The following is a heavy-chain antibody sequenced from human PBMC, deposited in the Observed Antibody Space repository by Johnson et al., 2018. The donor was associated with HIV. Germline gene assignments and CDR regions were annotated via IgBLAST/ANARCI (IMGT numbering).Heavy chain of an antibody. CDR1: GFTFSDYY. CDR2: ISSSGTTM. V-gene: IGHV3-11*01. J-gene: IGHJ3*02. Sequence: QVQLVESGGGLVKPGGSLRLSCAASGFTFSDYYMSWIRQAPGKGLEWVSYISSSGTTMYYADSVRGRFSISRDNAKNSLYLQMNSLISEDTALYYCAREVRTETYGMDAFDIWGQGTMVTVSS. CDR3: AREVRTETYGMDAFDI. D-gene: IGHD1-1*01.